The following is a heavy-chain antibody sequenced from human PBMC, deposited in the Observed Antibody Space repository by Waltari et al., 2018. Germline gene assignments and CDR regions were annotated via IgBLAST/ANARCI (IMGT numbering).Heavy chain of an antibody. J-gene: IGHJ4*02. CDR2: ISSSSAGT. CDR3: ARGGFGTTYIFDH. Sequence: EVQLLESGGGLVPPGGSLRPSCGAFGFSFATHAMTWVRQAPGQWLKWVSTISSSSAGTYYADSVKGRFTISRDNSKSAFYLQMDGLTVEDTAVYFCARGGFGTTYIFDHWGQGVLVTVSS. V-gene: IGHV3-23*01. D-gene: IGHD3-10*01. CDR1: GFSFATHA.